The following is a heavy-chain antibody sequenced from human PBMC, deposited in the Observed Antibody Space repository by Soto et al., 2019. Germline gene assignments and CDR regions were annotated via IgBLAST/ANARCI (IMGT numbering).Heavy chain of an antibody. CDR3: ARYCSGGSCYSYVGQDYYYGMDV. V-gene: IGHV1-69*13. CDR1: GGTFSSYA. Sequence: GASVKVSCKASGGTFSSYAISWVRQAPGQGLEWMGGIIPIFGTANYAQKFQGRVTITADESTSTAYMELSSLRPEDTAVYYCARYCSGGSCYSYVGQDYYYGMDVWGQGTTVTVSS. J-gene: IGHJ6*02. CDR2: IIPIFGTA. D-gene: IGHD2-15*01.